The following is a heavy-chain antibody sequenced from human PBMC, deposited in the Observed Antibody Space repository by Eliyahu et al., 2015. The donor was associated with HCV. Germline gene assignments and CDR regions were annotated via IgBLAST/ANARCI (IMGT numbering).Heavy chain of an antibody. V-gene: IGHV1-2*04. J-gene: IGHJ5*02. CDR3: ARADRGSGYLVSLNWDWFDP. Sequence: QVQLVQSGAEVKKPGASVKVSCKASGYXFTGXYXPWVRQAPGQGLEWMGWINPNSGGTNYAQKFQGWVTMTRDTSISTAYMELSRLRSDDTAVYYCARADRGSGYLVSLNWDWFDPWGQGTLVTVSS. D-gene: IGHD3-22*01. CDR2: INPNSGGT. CDR1: GYXFTGXY.